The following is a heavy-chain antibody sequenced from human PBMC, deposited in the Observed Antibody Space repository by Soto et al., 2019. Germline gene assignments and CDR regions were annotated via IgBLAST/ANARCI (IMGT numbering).Heavy chain of an antibody. CDR2: ISGSGGST. J-gene: IGHJ6*02. CDR3: AKSIAARGGYYYYYGMDV. V-gene: IGHV3-23*01. Sequence: EVQLLESGGGLVQPGGSLRLSCAASGFTFSSYAMSWVRQAPGKGLEWVSAISGSGGSTYYTDSVKGRFTISRDNSKNTLYLQMNSLRAEDTAVYYCAKSIAARGGYYYYYGMDVWGQGTTVTVSS. CDR1: GFTFSSYA. D-gene: IGHD6-6*01.